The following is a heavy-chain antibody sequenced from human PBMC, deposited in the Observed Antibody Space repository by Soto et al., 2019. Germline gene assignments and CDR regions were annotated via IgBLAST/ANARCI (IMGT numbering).Heavy chain of an antibody. J-gene: IGHJ4*02. CDR2: ISGSGGST. Sequence: PGGSLRLSCAASGLTFSSYAMSWVRQAPGKGLEWVSAISGSGGSTYYADSVKGRFTISRDNSKNTLYLQMNSLRAEDTAVYFCAKDGDMMNVIRASYYFDYWSQGTLVTVSS. D-gene: IGHD2-15*01. CDR1: GLTFSSYA. CDR3: AKDGDMMNVIRASYYFDY. V-gene: IGHV3-23*01.